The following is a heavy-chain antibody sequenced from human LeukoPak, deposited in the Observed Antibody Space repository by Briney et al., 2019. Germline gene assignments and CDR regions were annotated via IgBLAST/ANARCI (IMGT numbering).Heavy chain of an antibody. CDR2: IYPGDSDT. D-gene: IGHD5-12*01. J-gene: IGHJ3*02. CDR1: GYSFTSYW. CDR3: ARRASGYGAGGAFDI. Sequence: GESLKISCKGSGYSFTSYWIGWVRRMPGKGLEWMGIIYPGDSDTRYSPSFQGQFTISADKSISTAYLQWSSLKASDTAMYYCARRASGYGAGGAFDIWGQGTMVTVSS. V-gene: IGHV5-51*01.